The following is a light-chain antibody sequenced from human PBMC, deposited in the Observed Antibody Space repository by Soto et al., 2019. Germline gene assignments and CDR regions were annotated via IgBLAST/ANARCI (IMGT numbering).Light chain of an antibody. CDR1: QSVLYSSNNKNY. Sequence: DIVMTQSPDSLAVSLGERATINCKSSQSVLYSSNNKNYLAWYQQKPGQPPKLLIYWASTRESGVPDRFSGSGSGTDFTLTISSLQAEDVAVYYCQQYYSTLLFTFGPGT. J-gene: IGKJ3*01. CDR3: QQYYSTLLFT. CDR2: WAS. V-gene: IGKV4-1*01.